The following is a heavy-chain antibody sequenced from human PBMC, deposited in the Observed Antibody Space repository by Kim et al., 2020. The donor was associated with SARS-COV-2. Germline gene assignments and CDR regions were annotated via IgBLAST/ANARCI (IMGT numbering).Heavy chain of an antibody. D-gene: IGHD3-10*01. CDR1: GDSFSGYY. CDR3: ARGRRSGALYGHFYFDS. CDR2: INHIGDS. J-gene: IGHJ4*02. Sequence: SETLSLTCAVYGDSFSGYYWSWIRQPPGKGLEWIAEINHIGDSNYNVSLKSRVTISIDTSKNQVSLSLSSVTAADTAVYYCARGRRSGALYGHFYFDSWGLGRLVT. V-gene: IGHV4-34*01.